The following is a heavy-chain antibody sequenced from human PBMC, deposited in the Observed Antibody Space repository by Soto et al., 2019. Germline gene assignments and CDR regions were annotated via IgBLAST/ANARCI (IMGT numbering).Heavy chain of an antibody. V-gene: IGHV1-69*13. CDR2: IIPIFGTA. CDR3: ARDHRLRPTLYYYYGMDV. J-gene: IGHJ6*02. Sequence: RASVKVSCKASGGTFSSYAISWVRQAPGQGLEWMGGIIPIFGTANYAQKFQGRVTITADESTSTAYMELSSLRSEDTAVYYCARDHRLRPTLYYYYGMDVWGQGTTVTVSS. CDR1: GGTFSSYA. D-gene: IGHD4-17*01.